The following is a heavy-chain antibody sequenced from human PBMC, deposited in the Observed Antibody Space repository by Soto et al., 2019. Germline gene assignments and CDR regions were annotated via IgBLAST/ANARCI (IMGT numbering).Heavy chain of an antibody. CDR1: GYTFTSYD. CDR2: MNPNSGNT. CDR3: VRDPDGHIDFDY. Sequence: VASVKVSCKASGYTFTSYDINWVRQATGQGLEWMGWMNPNSGNTGYAQKVQGRVTMTTDTSTSTAFMELRSLRFDDTAVYYCVRDPDGHIDFDYWGQGTLVTVSS. J-gene: IGHJ4*02. V-gene: IGHV1-8*01.